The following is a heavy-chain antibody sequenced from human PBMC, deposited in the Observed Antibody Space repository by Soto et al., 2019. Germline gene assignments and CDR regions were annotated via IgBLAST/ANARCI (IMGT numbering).Heavy chain of an antibody. V-gene: IGHV4-59*01. D-gene: IGHD1-7*01. CDR3: ASKLELSRPFDY. Sequence: SETLSLTWTVFGGSISSYYGSWILQPPGKGLEWIGYIYYSGSTNYNPSLKSRVTISVDTSKNQFSLKLSSVTAADTAVYYCASKLELSRPFDYWGQGTLVTSPQ. J-gene: IGHJ4*02. CDR1: GGSISSYY. CDR2: IYYSGST.